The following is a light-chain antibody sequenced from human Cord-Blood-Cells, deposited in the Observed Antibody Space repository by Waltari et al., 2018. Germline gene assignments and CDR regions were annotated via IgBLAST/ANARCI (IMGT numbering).Light chain of an antibody. CDR1: QSVSSSY. J-gene: IGKJ1*01. Sequence: DIVLTQSHGTLSLSPGERATLTCRARQSVSSSYFAWYQQKPGQAPRLLIYCASSRATGIPDRFSGRGSGTDVTVTISRLEAEDFAVYYCQQYGSSRWTFGQGTKVEIK. CDR2: CAS. V-gene: IGKV3-20*01. CDR3: QQYGSSRWT.